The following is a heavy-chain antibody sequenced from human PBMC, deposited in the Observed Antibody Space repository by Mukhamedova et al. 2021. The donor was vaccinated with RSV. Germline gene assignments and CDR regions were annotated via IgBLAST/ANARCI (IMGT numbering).Heavy chain of an antibody. J-gene: IGHJ4*02. V-gene: IGHV4-4*07. Sequence: GVEWIGRIYSSGSTTYNPSLKSRVTMSVDTSKNQSSLKLTSVTAADTAVYYCARGTTGSYYPSYFDYWGQGSLVTVSS. CDR2: IYSSGST. D-gene: IGHD1-26*01. CDR3: ARGTTGSYYPSYFDY.